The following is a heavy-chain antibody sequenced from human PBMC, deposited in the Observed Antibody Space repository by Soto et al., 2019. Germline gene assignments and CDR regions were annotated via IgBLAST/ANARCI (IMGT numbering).Heavy chain of an antibody. CDR3: ARDLTITMVTGVFYYYYGMDV. Sequence: SLRLACAAYGFTFSSLSMNWVRQAPGEGLEWVSSISSSSSYIYYADSVTGRFNISRDDAKNSQYLQMNSLRAEDTAVYYCARDLTITMVTGVFYYYYGMDVWGQGTTVTVSS. CDR1: GFTFSSLS. CDR2: ISSSSSYI. D-gene: IGHD3-10*01. V-gene: IGHV3-21*01. J-gene: IGHJ6*02.